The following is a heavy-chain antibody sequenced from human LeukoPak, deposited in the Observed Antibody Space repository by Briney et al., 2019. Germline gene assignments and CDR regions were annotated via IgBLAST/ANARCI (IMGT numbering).Heavy chain of an antibody. J-gene: IGHJ3*02. CDR2: INPNSGGT. CDR1: GYTFTGHY. Sequence: ASVKVSCKASGYTFTGHYMHWVRQAPGQGLEWMGWINPNSGGTNYAQKFQGRVTMTRDTSISTAYMELSRLRSDDTAVYYCARVFISGDYAFDIWGQGTMVTVSS. V-gene: IGHV1-2*02. D-gene: IGHD4-17*01. CDR3: ARVFISGDYAFDI.